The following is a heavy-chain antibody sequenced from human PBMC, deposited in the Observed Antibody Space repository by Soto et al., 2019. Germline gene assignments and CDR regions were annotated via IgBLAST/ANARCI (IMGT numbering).Heavy chain of an antibody. CDR2: ISWNSGSI. V-gene: IGHV3-9*01. CDR3: AKDSLEMATIRPLYFDY. Sequence: GGSLRLSCAASGFTFDDYAMQWVRQAPGKGLEWVSGISWNSGSIGYADSVKGRFTISRDNAKNSLYLQMNSLRAEDTALYYCAKDSLEMATIRPLYFDYWGQGTLVTVSS. D-gene: IGHD5-12*01. J-gene: IGHJ4*02. CDR1: GFTFDDYA.